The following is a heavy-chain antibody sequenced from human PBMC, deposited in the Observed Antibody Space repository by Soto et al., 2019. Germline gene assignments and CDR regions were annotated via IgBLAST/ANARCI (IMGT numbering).Heavy chain of an antibody. CDR1: GGTFSSYA. J-gene: IGHJ4*02. Sequence: GASVKVSCKASGGTFSSYAISWVRQAPGQGLEWMGGIIPIFGTANYAQKFQGRVTITADESTSTAYMELSSLRAEDTAVYYCVRGDGDYYDGNGYLGRHWGQGTLVTVSS. CDR3: VRGDGDYYDGNGYLGRH. CDR2: IIPIFGTA. D-gene: IGHD3-22*01. V-gene: IGHV1-69*13.